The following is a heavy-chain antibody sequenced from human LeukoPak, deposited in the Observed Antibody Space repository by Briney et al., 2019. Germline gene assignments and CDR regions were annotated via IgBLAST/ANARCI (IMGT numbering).Heavy chain of an antibody. CDR1: GGSISSGDYY. CDR2: IYYSGST. D-gene: IGHD4-17*01. V-gene: IGHV4-30-4*01. J-gene: IGHJ3*02. CDR3: ARDLIGDYSAFDI. Sequence: PSETLSLTCTVSGGSISSGDYYWSWIRQPPGKGLEWIGYIYYSGSTYYNPSLKSRVTISVDTSKNQFSLKLSSVTAADTAVYYCARDLIGDYSAFDIWGQGTMVTVSS.